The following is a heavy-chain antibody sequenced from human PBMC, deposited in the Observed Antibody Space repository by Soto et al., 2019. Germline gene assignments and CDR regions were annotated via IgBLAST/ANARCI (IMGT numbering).Heavy chain of an antibody. Sequence: SSVKVSCKASGGSFSSYAISWVRQAPGQGLEWMGGIIPIFTTANYAQKFQGRVTITADKSTSTAYMELSSLRSEDTAVYYCAREYDFWSGYHSNWFDPWGQGTLGTVSS. CDR2: IIPIFTTA. J-gene: IGHJ5*02. V-gene: IGHV1-69*06. D-gene: IGHD3-3*01. CDR3: AREYDFWSGYHSNWFDP. CDR1: GGSFSSYA.